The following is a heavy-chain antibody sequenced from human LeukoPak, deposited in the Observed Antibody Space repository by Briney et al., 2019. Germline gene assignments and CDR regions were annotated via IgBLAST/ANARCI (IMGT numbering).Heavy chain of an antibody. Sequence: GGSLRLSCAASGFTFSSYWMSWVRQAPGKGLEWVASIKQDGSEKYYVDSVKDRFTISRDNAKNSLYLQMNSLRAEDTAVYYCAREHTMVRGVYGYWGQGTLVTVSS. V-gene: IGHV3-7*01. CDR3: AREHTMVRGVYGY. CDR2: IKQDGSEK. D-gene: IGHD3-10*01. J-gene: IGHJ4*02. CDR1: GFTFSSYW.